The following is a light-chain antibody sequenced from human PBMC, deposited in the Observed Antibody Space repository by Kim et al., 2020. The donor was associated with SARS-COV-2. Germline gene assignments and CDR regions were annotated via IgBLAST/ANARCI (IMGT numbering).Light chain of an antibody. CDR2: GKN. CDR3: NSRDSNDNVV. CDR1: SLRSYY. Sequence: VALGQTVRITCKGDSLRSYYATWFQQKPGQAPILVIYGKNNRPSGIPDRFSGSSSGNTASLTITATQAGDEADYYCNSRDSNDNVVFGGGTQLTVL. V-gene: IGLV3-19*01. J-gene: IGLJ2*01.